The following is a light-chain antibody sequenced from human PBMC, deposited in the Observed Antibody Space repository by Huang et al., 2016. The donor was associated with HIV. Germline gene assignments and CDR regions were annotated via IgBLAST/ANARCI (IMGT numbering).Light chain of an antibody. V-gene: IGKV3-15*01. Sequence: VMMSQSPATLAASPGERVTLSCGASQSVNTNLAWYQQKPGQPPRLLIYAASIRATCVPARFAGSGSGTEFTLTIDSRQSDDFAVYYCQQYNKWPPEYTFGQGTRLEIK. CDR1: QSVNTN. J-gene: IGKJ2*01. CDR3: QQYNKWPPEYT. CDR2: AAS.